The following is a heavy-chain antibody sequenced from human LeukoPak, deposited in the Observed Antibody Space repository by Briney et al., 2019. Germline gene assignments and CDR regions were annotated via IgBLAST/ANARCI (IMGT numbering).Heavy chain of an antibody. Sequence: SETLSLTCTVSGDSISTSYWSWIRQPPGKGLEWIGYIYYSGRTISNPSLKSRVTISVDTSMAVDTSKIQVSLNLASVTAADTAVYYCARDIAATGNLDCWGQGTLVTVSS. J-gene: IGHJ4*02. V-gene: IGHV4-59*01. CDR2: IYYSGRT. CDR1: GDSISTSY. D-gene: IGHD6-13*01. CDR3: ARDIAATGNLDC.